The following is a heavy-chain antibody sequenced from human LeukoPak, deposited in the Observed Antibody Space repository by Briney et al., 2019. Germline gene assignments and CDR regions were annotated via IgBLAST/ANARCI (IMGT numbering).Heavy chain of an antibody. V-gene: IGHV1-8*03. D-gene: IGHD3-16*01. Sequence: GASVKVSCKASRYTFTSYEINWVRHATGQGLEWMGWMNPNSGNTGYAQKFQGRVSITRNSSISTVYMELSSLRSEDTAVYYCARGLRGNYWGQGTLVTVSS. CDR3: ARGLRGNY. CDR2: MNPNSGNT. CDR1: RYTFTSYE. J-gene: IGHJ4*02.